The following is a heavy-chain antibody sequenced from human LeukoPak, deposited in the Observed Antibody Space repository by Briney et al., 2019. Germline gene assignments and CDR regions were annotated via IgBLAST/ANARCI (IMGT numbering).Heavy chain of an antibody. CDR2: INTNTGNP. V-gene: IGHV7-4-1*02. D-gene: IGHD6-13*01. CDR1: GYTFTSYG. Sequence: ASVKVSCKATGYTFTSYGISWVRQAPGQGLEWMGWINTNTGNPTYAQGFTGRFVFSLDTSVSTAYLQISSLKAEDTAVYYCARTYSSNWYVIDFWGQGTLVTVSS. J-gene: IGHJ4*02. CDR3: ARTYSSNWYVIDF.